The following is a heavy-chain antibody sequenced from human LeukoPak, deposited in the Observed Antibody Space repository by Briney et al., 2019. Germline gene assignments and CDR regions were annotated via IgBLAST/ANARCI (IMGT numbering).Heavy chain of an antibody. V-gene: IGHV3-49*04. J-gene: IGHJ4*02. CDR1: GFAFDDFA. CDR2: IRRRAYGGAA. CDR3: SRNGLVDFDY. Sequence: GGSLRLSCTTSGFAFDDFAMSWVRQPAGKGQEWVGFIRRRAYGGAAEYAASVKGRFIISRDDSKGIAYLQMNSLKTEDTAVYYCSRNGLVDFDYWGQGPRVIVS.